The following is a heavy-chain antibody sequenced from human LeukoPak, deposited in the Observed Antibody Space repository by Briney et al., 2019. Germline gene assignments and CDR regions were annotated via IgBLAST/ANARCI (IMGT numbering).Heavy chain of an antibody. CDR3: ARDPTNPGGDIVVVVAAHGMDV. CDR1: GYTFTSYY. J-gene: IGHJ6*02. CDR2: INPSGGST. V-gene: IGHV1-46*01. Sequence: ASVKVSSKASGYTFTSYYMHWVRQAPGQGLEWMGIINPSGGSTSYAQKFQGRVTMTRDTSTSTVYMELSSLRSEDTAVHYCARDPTNPGGDIVVVVAAHGMDVWGQGTTVTVSS. D-gene: IGHD2-15*01.